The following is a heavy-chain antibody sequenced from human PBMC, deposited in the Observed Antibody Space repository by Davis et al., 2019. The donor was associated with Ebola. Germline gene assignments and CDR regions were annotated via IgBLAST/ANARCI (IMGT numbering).Heavy chain of an antibody. J-gene: IGHJ6*02. CDR3: AKEFRPIRFSCMDV. D-gene: IGHD3-3*01. V-gene: IGHV3-30*18. CDR1: GFTFSSYG. CDR2: ISYDGSNK. Sequence: GESLKISCAASGFTFSSYGMHWVRQAPGKGLEWVAVISYDGSNKYYADSVKGRFTISRDNSKNTLYLQMNSLRAEDTAVYYCAKEFRPIRFSCMDVWGQGTTVTVSS.